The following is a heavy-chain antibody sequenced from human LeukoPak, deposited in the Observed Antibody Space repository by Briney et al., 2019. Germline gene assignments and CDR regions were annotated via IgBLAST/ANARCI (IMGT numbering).Heavy chain of an antibody. J-gene: IGHJ3*02. CDR2: ISGSGGST. CDR3: AKPHSASRWAFDI. D-gene: IGHD5-24*01. CDR1: GFTFSSYG. Sequence: GGSLRLSCAASGFTFSSYGMHWVRQAPGKGLEWVSAISGSGGSTYYADSVKGRFTISRDNSKNTLYLQMNSLRAEDTAVYYCAKPHSASRWAFDIWGQGTMVTVSS. V-gene: IGHV3-23*01.